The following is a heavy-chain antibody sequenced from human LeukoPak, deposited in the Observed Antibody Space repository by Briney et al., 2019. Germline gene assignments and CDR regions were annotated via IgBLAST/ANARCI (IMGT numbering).Heavy chain of an antibody. CDR3: ASGYSYVPA. D-gene: IGHD5-18*01. Sequence: PSETLSLTCTVSGGSISGYYCSWIRQPPGEGLEWIGYISYNSGSTNYNPSLKSRVSISADTSKNQCSLKLSSVTTAVTAVYYCASGYSYVPAWGQGTLVTVSS. CDR1: GGSISGYY. CDR2: ISYNSGST. J-gene: IGHJ5*02. V-gene: IGHV4-59*01.